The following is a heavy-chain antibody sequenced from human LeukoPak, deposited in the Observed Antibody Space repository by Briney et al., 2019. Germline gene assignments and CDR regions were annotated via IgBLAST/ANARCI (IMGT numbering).Heavy chain of an antibody. V-gene: IGHV4-34*01. CDR3: ASSYYYGSGSYRPFYFGY. Sequence: SETLSLTCAVYGESFSGYYWSWIRQPPGKGLEWIGEINHSGSINYNPSLKSRVTVSVDTSKNQFSLKLSSVTAADTAVYYCASSYYYGSGSYRPFYFGYWGQGTLVTVSS. D-gene: IGHD3-10*01. CDR1: GESFSGYY. CDR2: INHSGSI. J-gene: IGHJ4*02.